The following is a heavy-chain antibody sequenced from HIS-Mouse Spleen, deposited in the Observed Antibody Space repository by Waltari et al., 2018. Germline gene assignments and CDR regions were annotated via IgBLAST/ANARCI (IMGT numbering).Heavy chain of an antibody. CDR1: GGSFSGYY. Sequence: QVQLQQWGAGLLKPSETLSLTCAVYGGSFSGYYWSWIHQPPGKGLAWIGEINHSGSTNYNPSLKSRVTISVDTSKNQFSLKLSSVTAADTAVYYCARGKGSSSWYYFDYWGQGTLVTVSS. V-gene: IGHV4-34*01. CDR3: ARGKGSSSWYYFDY. CDR2: INHSGST. J-gene: IGHJ4*02. D-gene: IGHD6-13*01.